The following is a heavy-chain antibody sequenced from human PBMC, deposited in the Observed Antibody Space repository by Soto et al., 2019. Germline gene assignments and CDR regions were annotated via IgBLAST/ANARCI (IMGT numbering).Heavy chain of an antibody. D-gene: IGHD7-27*01. CDR3: AKDGVNWGWGGQGMDV. CDR1: GFTFSTYA. CDR2: ISGSGDST. Sequence: GGSLRLSCAASGFTFSTYAMTWVRQAPGRGLEWVSSISGSGDSTYYADSVKGRFTISRDNSKNTLYLQMNSLRAEDTAVYYCAKDGVNWGWGGQGMDVWGQGTTVTSP. V-gene: IGHV3-23*01. J-gene: IGHJ6*02.